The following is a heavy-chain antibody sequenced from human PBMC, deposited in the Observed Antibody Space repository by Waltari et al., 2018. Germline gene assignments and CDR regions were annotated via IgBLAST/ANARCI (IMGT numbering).Heavy chain of an antibody. V-gene: IGHV1-24*01. D-gene: IGHD1-26*01. J-gene: IGHJ4*02. Sequence: QVYLVQSGTEVKKPGVSVKVSCKISGYTLTELSRHWVRQAPGKGLEWIGDLDPEDGKTTYAQKFQGRVTLTEDTSTDTAYMDLSSLRSDDTAVYYCATGRWERPFEYWGQGTVVTVSS. CDR2: LDPEDGKT. CDR3: ATGRWERPFEY. CDR1: GYTLTELS.